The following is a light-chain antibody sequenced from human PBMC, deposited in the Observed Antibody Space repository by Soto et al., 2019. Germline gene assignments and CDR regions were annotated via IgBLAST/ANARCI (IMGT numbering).Light chain of an antibody. CDR2: GGS. CDR3: QHYGNSPIT. CDR1: QSVSSPY. J-gene: IGKJ5*01. Sequence: EIVLTQSPGTLSLSPGARATLSCRASQSVSSPYLAWYQQKPGQAPRLLIYGGSSRATGIPDRFSGSGSGTDFTLTISRLEPEDFAMYYCQHYGNSPITFAQGTRLEIK. V-gene: IGKV3-20*01.